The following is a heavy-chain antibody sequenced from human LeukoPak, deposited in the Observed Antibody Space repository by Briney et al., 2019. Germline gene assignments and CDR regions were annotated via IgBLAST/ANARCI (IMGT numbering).Heavy chain of an antibody. D-gene: IGHD6-6*01. CDR3: ASSASSSFAFDI. J-gene: IGHJ3*02. CDR2: IYYSGST. V-gene: IGHV4-59*08. Sequence: PSETLSLTCTVSGGSISSYYWSWLRQPPGKGLEWIGYIYYSGSTNYNPSLKSRVTISVDTSKNQFSLKLSSVTAADTAVYYCASSASSSFAFDIWGQGTMVTVSS. CDR1: GGSISSYY.